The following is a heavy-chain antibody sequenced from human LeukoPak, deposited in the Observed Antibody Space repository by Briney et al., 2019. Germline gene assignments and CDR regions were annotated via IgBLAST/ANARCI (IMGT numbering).Heavy chain of an antibody. D-gene: IGHD3-10*01. J-gene: IGHJ4*02. V-gene: IGHV4-59*01. CDR2: ISYSGNT. Sequence: SETLSLTCTVSGGSMSTYYWSWIRQPPGKGLEWIGYISYSGNTNYNPSLKSRVTMSVDTSYNEYSLKLRSVTPADTAVYYCARAGPVPPLDGSPTADSWGQGTLVTVSS. CDR1: GGSMSTYY. CDR3: ARAGPVPPLDGSPTADS.